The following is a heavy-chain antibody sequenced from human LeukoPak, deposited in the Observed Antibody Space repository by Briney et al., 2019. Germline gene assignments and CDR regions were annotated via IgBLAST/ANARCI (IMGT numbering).Heavy chain of an antibody. J-gene: IGHJ4*02. CDR3: ARGPPQDHCITTNCYFAFDY. V-gene: IGHV4-34*01. Sequence: SETLSLTCAVSGGSFSGYYWSWIRQAPGKGLEWIGEIKQSGGTDYNPSLKSRVTISLDTSTTQFSLRLSSVTAADTAVYYCARGPPQDHCITTNCYFAFDYWGQGTLVTVSS. D-gene: IGHD2-2*01. CDR1: GGSFSGYY. CDR2: IKQSGGT.